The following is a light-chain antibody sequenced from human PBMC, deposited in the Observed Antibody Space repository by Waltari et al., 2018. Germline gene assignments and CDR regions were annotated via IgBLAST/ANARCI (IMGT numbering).Light chain of an antibody. J-gene: IGKJ3*01. CDR3: HQYDNFPFT. CDR2: YAS. CDR1: QGINNY. Sequence: DIQMTQSPSSLSASVGDRDTITCRASQGINNYLSWYQQKPGKAPKRLIYYASSLESGVPSRFSGSGSGTDYTLTISSLQPDDIATYYCHQYDNFPFTFGPGTKLDIK. V-gene: IGKV1-33*01.